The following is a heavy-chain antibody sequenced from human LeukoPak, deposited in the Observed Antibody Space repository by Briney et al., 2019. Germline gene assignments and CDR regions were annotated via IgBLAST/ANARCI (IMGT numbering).Heavy chain of an antibody. J-gene: IGHJ4*02. D-gene: IGHD3-22*01. CDR3: ARDGGTYDSSGYYDY. CDR1: GFAFSSYA. CDR2: ISGSGGST. Sequence: GGSLRLSCAASGFAFSSYAMSWVRQAPGKGLEWVSGISGSGGSTYYADSVKGRFTISRDNSKNTLYLQMNSLRAEDTAVYYCARDGGTYDSSGYYDYWGQGTLVTVSS. V-gene: IGHV3-23*01.